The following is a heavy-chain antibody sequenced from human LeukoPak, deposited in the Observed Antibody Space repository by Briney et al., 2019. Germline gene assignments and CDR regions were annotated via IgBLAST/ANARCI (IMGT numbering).Heavy chain of an antibody. CDR2: ITSRSSTI. V-gene: IGHV3-48*01. CDR3: ARVGRYYGSGSYNNGAYYYYYMDV. Sequence: GGSLRLSCAASGFTFSSYRMNWVRQAPGKGLEWVSYITSRSSTIYYADSVKGRFTISRDNSKNTLYLQMNSLRAEDTAVYYCARVGRYYGSGSYNNGAYYYYYMDVWGKGTTVTVSS. J-gene: IGHJ6*03. D-gene: IGHD3-10*01. CDR1: GFTFSSYR.